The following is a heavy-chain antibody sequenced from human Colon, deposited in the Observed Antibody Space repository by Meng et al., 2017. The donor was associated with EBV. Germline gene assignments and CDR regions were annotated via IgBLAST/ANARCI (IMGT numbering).Heavy chain of an antibody. CDR2: INTNTGNP. D-gene: IGHD1-14*01. CDR1: GFTFVSYT. J-gene: IGHJ4*02. CDR3: ARDDNGAPDY. V-gene: IGHV7-4-1*02. Sequence: QLQLVESGSELKKPEASMKVSCKASGFTFVSYTLNWVRQAPGQGLEWMGWINTNTGNPTYAQGFTGRFVFSLDTSVSTAYLQISSLKAEDTAMYYCARDDNGAPDYWGQGTLVTVSS.